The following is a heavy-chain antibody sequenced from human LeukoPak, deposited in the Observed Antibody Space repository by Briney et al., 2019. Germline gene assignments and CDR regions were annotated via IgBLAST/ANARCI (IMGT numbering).Heavy chain of an antibody. D-gene: IGHD5-24*01. CDR1: GGSFSGYY. J-gene: IGHJ4*02. Sequence: SETLSLTCAVYGGSFSGYYWSWIRQPPGKGLEWIGEINHSGSTNYNPSLKSRVTISVDTSKNQFPLKLSSVTAADTAVYYCARAPIRDGFDYWGQGTLVTVSS. CDR2: INHSGST. CDR3: ARAPIRDGFDY. V-gene: IGHV4-34*01.